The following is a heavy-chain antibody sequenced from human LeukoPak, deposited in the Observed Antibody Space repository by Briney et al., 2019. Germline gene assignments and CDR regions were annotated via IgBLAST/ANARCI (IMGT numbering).Heavy chain of an antibody. D-gene: IGHD2-2*01. CDR2: MNPNSGNT. J-gene: IGHJ5*02. Sequence: GASVKVSCKASGYTFTSYDINWVRQAPGQGLEWMGWMNPNSGNTGYAQKFQGRVTITRNTSISTAYMELSSLRSEDTAVYYCARGCSSTSCPDGFDPWGQGTLVTVSS. CDR1: GYTFTSYD. CDR3: ARGCSSTSCPDGFDP. V-gene: IGHV1-8*03.